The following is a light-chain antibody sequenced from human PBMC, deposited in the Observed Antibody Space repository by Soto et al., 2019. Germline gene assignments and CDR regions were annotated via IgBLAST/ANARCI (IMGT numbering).Light chain of an antibody. J-gene: IGKJ3*01. Sequence: DIVMTQSPDSLAVSLGERATINCKSSQSILYSSNNKNYLVWYQQKPGQPPKMLIYWASTRESGVPDRFSGSGSGTDFTLTISSLQAADVAVYYCQQYYSTPFTFGPGTKVDIK. CDR2: WAS. CDR3: QQYYSTPFT. CDR1: QSILYSSNNKNY. V-gene: IGKV4-1*01.